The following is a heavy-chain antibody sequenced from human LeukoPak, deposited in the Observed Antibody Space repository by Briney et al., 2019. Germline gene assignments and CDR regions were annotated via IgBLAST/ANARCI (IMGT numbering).Heavy chain of an antibody. CDR1: GFTFNGYS. J-gene: IGHJ4*02. CDR3: ARAGGSYQVFDY. Sequence: GGSLRLSCAASGFTFNGYSMNWVRQAPGKGLEWISYITSSSGTIYYADSVKGRFTISRDNAKNSLYLQMNSLRAEDTAVYYCARAGGSYQVFDYWGQGTLVTVSS. D-gene: IGHD1-26*01. V-gene: IGHV3-48*01. CDR2: ITSSSGTI.